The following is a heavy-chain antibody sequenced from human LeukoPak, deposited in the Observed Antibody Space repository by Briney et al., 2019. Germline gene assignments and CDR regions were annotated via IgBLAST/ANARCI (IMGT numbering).Heavy chain of an antibody. CDR3: AIGPGSGYYYGY. CDR2: ISSSSSYI. V-gene: IGHV3-21*01. CDR1: GFTFSSYA. Sequence: PGGSLRLSCVASGFTFSSYAMNWVRQAPGKGLEWVSSISSSSSYIYYADSVKGRFTISRDNAKNSLYLQMNSLRAEDTAVYYCAIGPGSGYYYGYWGQGTLVTVSS. J-gene: IGHJ4*02. D-gene: IGHD3-22*01.